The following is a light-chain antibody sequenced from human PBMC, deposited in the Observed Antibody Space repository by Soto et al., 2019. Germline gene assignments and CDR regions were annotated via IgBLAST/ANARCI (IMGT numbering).Light chain of an antibody. V-gene: IGKV1-39*01. CDR3: QQSYITLYS. Sequence: DIQLTQSPSSLSASVGDRVTITCRASQSIESFLNWYQQKPGKAPKLLISIASSLRGRVPSRFSGSGSATDFTLTISSLQPEDFATYYCQQSYITLYSFGQGTKLEIK. CDR2: IAS. J-gene: IGKJ2*01. CDR1: QSIESF.